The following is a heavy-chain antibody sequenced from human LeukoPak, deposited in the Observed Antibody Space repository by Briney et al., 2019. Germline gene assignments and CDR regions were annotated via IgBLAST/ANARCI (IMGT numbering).Heavy chain of an antibody. J-gene: IGHJ3*02. CDR1: GFTFDDHA. D-gene: IGHD3-10*02. Sequence: GGSLRLSCEVSGFTFDDHAINWVRHAPGKGLEWVTNINWNGGSTGYGASVKGRFTISRDNTKNSVFLQMHSLRGDDTALYYCARDMLLEDAFDIWGQGTMVIVSS. V-gene: IGHV3-20*04. CDR2: INWNGGST. CDR3: ARDMLLEDAFDI.